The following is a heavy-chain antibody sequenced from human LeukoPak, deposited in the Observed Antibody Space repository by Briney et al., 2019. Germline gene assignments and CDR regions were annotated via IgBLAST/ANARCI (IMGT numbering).Heavy chain of an antibody. CDR3: ARDGLWFGEGNWFDP. CDR2: IIPIFGTA. J-gene: IGHJ5*02. D-gene: IGHD3-10*01. CDR1: GGTFSSYA. Sequence: SVKVSCKASGGTFSSYAISWVRQAPGQGLEWMGGIIPIFGTANYAQKFQGRVTITADESTSTAYMELRSLRSDDTAVYYCARDGLWFGEGNWFDPWGQGTLVTVSS. V-gene: IGHV1-69*13.